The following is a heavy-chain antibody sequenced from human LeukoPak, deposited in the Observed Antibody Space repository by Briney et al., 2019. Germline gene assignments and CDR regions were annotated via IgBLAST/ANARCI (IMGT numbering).Heavy chain of an antibody. D-gene: IGHD5-12*01. CDR3: ARTKTQRGYSGYDSDY. V-gene: IGHV4-61*02. CDR1: GGSISSGSYY. CDR2: IYTSGST. J-gene: IGHJ4*02. Sequence: SQTLSLTCTVSGGSISSGSYYWSWIWQAAGKGLEWIRRIYTSGSTNYNPSLKSRVTISVDTSKNQFSLKLSSVTAADTAVYYCARTKTQRGYSGYDSDYWGQGTLVTVSS.